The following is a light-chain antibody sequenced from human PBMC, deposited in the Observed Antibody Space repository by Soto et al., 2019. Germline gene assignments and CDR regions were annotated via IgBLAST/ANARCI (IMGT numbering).Light chain of an antibody. CDR1: SSDIGNYKY. V-gene: IGLV2-14*01. CDR3: ASFSNSTFV. J-gene: IGLJ1*01. CDR2: EVS. Sequence: QSVLTQPASMSGSPGQSITISCTGSSSDIGNYKYVSWYQQHPGKAPKLIIYEVSNRPSGVSLRFSGSKSANTASLTLSGLRADDEAEYYCASFSNSTFVFGSGTKVTVL.